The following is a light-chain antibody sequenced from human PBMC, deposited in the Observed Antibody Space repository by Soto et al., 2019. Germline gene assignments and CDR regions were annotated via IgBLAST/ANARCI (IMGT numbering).Light chain of an antibody. CDR3: GADHGSGSNFVSYV. Sequence: QPVLTQPPSASASLGASVTLTCTLGSGYSNYKVDWYQQRPGKGPRFVMRVGTGGIVGSKGGGIPDRFSVLGSGLNRYLTFKSIQEEDGSDYHCGADHGSGSNFVSYVFGTGTRSPS. J-gene: IGLJ1*01. CDR1: SGYSNYK. CDR2: VGTGGIVG. V-gene: IGLV9-49*01.